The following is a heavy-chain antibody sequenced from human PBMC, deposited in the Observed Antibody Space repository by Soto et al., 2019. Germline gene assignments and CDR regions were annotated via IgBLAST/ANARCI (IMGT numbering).Heavy chain of an antibody. Sequence: SETLSLTCTISGGSVSSGSYYWGWIRQPPGKGLEWIGYIYYSGSIDYNPSLKSRVTISADTSKTQFSLMMRSVTAADTAVYYCARGINWFDPWGQGTLVTVSS. CDR3: ARGINWFDP. CDR1: GGSVSSGSYY. J-gene: IGHJ5*02. CDR2: IYYSGSI. D-gene: IGHD3-10*01. V-gene: IGHV4-61*01.